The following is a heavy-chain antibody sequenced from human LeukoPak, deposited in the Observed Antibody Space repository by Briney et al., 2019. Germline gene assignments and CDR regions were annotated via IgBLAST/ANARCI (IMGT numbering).Heavy chain of an antibody. Sequence: NPSETLSLTCTVSGGSISSYYWSWIRQPPGKGLEWIGYIYCSGSTNYNPSLKSRVTISVDTSKNQFSLKLSSVAAADTAVYFCAREIPGIVGATYFDSWGQGALVTVSS. V-gene: IGHV4-59*01. CDR3: AREIPGIVGATYFDS. CDR2: IYCSGST. J-gene: IGHJ4*02. D-gene: IGHD1-26*01. CDR1: GGSISSYY.